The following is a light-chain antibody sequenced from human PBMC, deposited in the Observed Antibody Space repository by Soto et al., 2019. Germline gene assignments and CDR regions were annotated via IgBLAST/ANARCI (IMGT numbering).Light chain of an antibody. J-gene: IGLJ3*02. CDR3: SSYTSSSIPWV. V-gene: IGLV2-14*01. Sequence: QSALTQPASVSGSPGQSITISCTGTSSDVGGYNYVSWYQQHPGKAPKLMIYEVSNRPSGVSNRFSGSKSGNTASLTISGLPAEDEADYYCSSYTSSSIPWVFGGGTKLTVL. CDR2: EVS. CDR1: SSDVGGYNY.